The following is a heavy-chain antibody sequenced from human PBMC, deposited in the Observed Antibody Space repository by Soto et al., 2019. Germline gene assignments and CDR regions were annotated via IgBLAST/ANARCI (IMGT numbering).Heavy chain of an antibody. CDR3: ARRYGVYFDY. D-gene: IGHD4-17*01. Sequence: QVQLQESGPGLVKPSETLSLTCTVSGGSISSYYWSWIRQPPGKGLEWIGYIYYIGRTTYTPSLKSLVTISVDTSKTRFSLKLSSVTAADTAVYYCARRYGVYFDYWGQGTLVTVSS. CDR1: GGSISSYY. V-gene: IGHV4-59*08. CDR2: IYYIGRT. J-gene: IGHJ4*02.